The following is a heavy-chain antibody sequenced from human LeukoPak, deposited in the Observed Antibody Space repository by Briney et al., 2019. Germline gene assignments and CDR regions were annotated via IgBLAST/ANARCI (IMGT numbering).Heavy chain of an antibody. V-gene: IGHV3-48*03. CDR2: ISSSGSTI. CDR1: GFTFSSYE. J-gene: IGHJ5*02. CDR3: AGHSNWDWFDP. Sequence: GGSLRLSCAASGFTFSSYEMNWVRQAPGKGLEWVSYISSSGSTIYYADSVKGRFTISRDKAKNSLYLQMNSLRAEDTAVYYCAGHSNWDWFDPWGQGTLVTVSS. D-gene: IGHD6-13*01.